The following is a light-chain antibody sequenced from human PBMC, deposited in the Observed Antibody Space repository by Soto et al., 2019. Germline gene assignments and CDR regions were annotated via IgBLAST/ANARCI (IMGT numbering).Light chain of an antibody. V-gene: IGKV1-5*03. CDR3: QQYKNYSPAWT. CDR2: KAS. J-gene: IGKJ1*01. Sequence: DLQMTQSPSNLSASIGDRVTITCRAGESISRSLAWYQQKPGKAPNLLIYKASSLESGVPSRFSGSGSGTEFTLTISSLQPDDFATYYCQQYKNYSPAWTFGQGTKVEIK. CDR1: ESISRS.